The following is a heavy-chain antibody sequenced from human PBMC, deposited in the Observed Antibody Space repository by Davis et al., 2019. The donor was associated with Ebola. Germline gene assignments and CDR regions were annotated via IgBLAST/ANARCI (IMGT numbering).Heavy chain of an antibody. CDR2: INAGNGNT. CDR1: GFTFTRYG. CDR3: ARGPGI. D-gene: IGHD1-26*01. V-gene: IGHV1-3*01. Sequence: AASVKVSCKASGFTFTRYGIHWVRQAPGQRLEWMGWINAGNGNTRATQKFQARVTISRDTYASTAYMELNSPSSGDTAVYYCARGPGIWGQGTLVTVSS. J-gene: IGHJ4*02.